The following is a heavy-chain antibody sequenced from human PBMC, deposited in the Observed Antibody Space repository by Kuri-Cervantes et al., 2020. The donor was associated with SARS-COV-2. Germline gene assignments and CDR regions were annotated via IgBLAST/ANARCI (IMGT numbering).Heavy chain of an antibody. J-gene: IGHJ6*03. Sequence: GESLKISCAASGFTFSSYAMHWVRQAPGKGLEWVAVISYDGSNKYYADSVKGRFTISRDNSKNTLYLRMNSLRAEDTAVYYCAKDAGIAAAGTRYYYYYYMDVWGKGTTVTVSS. D-gene: IGHD6-13*01. CDR3: AKDAGIAAAGTRYYYYYYMDV. V-gene: IGHV3-30-3*01. CDR2: ISYDGSNK. CDR1: GFTFSSYA.